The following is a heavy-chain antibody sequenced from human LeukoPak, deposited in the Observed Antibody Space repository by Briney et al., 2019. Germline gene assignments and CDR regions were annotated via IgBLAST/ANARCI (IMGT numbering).Heavy chain of an antibody. CDR2: INAGNGNT. V-gene: IGHV1-3*01. D-gene: IGHD3-9*01. CDR3: ARAPGLRYFDWLPDYFDY. Sequence: APVKVSCKASGYTFTSYAMHWVRQAPGQRLEWMGWINAGNGNTKYSQKFQGRVTITRDTSASTAYMELSSLRSEDTAVYYCARAPGLRYFDWLPDYFDYRGQGTLVTVSS. CDR1: GYTFTSYA. J-gene: IGHJ4*02.